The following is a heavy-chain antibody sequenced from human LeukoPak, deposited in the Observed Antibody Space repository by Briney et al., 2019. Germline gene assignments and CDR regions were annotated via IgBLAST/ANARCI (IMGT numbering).Heavy chain of an antibody. J-gene: IGHJ5*02. CDR2: IYTSGST. CDR3: ARGLNYYGSGSYYDNWFDP. V-gene: IGHV4-4*07. CDR1: GGSISSYY. Sequence: ASETLSLTCTVSGGSISSYYWSWTRQPAGKGLEWIGRIYTSGSTNYNPSLKSRVTMSVDTSKNQFSLKLSSVTAADTAVYYCARGLNYYGSGSYYDNWFDPWGQGTLVTVSS. D-gene: IGHD3-10*01.